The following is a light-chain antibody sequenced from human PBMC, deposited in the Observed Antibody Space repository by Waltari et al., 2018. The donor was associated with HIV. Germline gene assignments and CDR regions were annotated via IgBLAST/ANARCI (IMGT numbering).Light chain of an antibody. J-gene: IGLJ2*01. V-gene: IGLV1-51*02. CDR3: ETWDSSLSAGV. Sequence: QSVLTQPPSVSAAPGQRVTISCSGSSSNIGKNYVSWYQQGPRTAPKLLIYKNTKRPSGIPDRFSGSKSGTSATLGITGLQTGDEADYYCETWDSSLSAGVFGGGTKVTVL. CDR1: SSNIGKNY. CDR2: KNT.